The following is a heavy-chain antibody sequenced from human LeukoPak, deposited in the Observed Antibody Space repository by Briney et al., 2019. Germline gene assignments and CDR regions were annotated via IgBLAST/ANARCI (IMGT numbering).Heavy chain of an antibody. CDR3: ARAQNYGYGSGSYLQYYFDY. D-gene: IGHD3-10*01. V-gene: IGHV3-21*01. J-gene: IGHJ4*02. CDR2: ISSSSSYI. Sequence: GGSLRLSCAASGFTFSSYSMNWVRQAPGKGLEWVSSISSSSSYIYYADSVKGGFTISRDNAKNSLYLQMNSLRAEDTAVYYCARAQNYGYGSGSYLQYYFDYWGQGTLVTVSS. CDR1: GFTFSSYS.